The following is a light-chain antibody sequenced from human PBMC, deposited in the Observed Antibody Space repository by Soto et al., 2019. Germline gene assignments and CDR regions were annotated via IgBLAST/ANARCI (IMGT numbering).Light chain of an antibody. Sequence: SALTQPPSASGSPGQSVTISCSGTSSDIGGYDYVSWYQQHPGKAPKLIIYDVFKRPSGVPDRFSGSKSGNTASLTVSGLQAEDEADYYCTSYAGSNNVCVFGTGTKLTVL. J-gene: IGLJ1*01. V-gene: IGLV2-8*01. CDR2: DVF. CDR1: SSDIGGYDY. CDR3: TSYAGSNNVCV.